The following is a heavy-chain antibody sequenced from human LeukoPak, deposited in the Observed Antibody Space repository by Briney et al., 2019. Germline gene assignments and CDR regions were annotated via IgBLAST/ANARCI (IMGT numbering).Heavy chain of an antibody. CDR3: ARLKVGCSGGSCYDSSGYYFFDY. CDR1: GDSVSSNSAA. V-gene: IGHV6-1*01. Sequence: SQTLSLTCAISGDSVSSNSAAWNWIRQSPSRGLEWPGRTYYRSKWYNDYAVSVKSRITINPDTSKNQFSLQLNSVTPEDTAVYYCARLKVGCSGGSCYDSSGYYFFDYWGQGTLVTVSS. CDR2: TYYRSKWYN. D-gene: IGHD2-15*01. J-gene: IGHJ4*02.